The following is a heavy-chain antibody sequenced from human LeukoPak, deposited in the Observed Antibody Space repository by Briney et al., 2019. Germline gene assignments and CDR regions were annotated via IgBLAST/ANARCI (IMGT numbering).Heavy chain of an antibody. CDR1: GFTFSTFG. Sequence: GGSLRHSCAASGFTFSTFGMQWVRQAPGKGLEWVAVIWYDGSSKYYADSVKGRFTISRDNSKNTLYLQMDSLRAEDTAVYYCARSGGRGWYPADYWGQGTLVTVSS. J-gene: IGHJ4*02. V-gene: IGHV3-33*01. CDR2: IWYDGSSK. D-gene: IGHD6-19*01. CDR3: ARSGGRGWYPADY.